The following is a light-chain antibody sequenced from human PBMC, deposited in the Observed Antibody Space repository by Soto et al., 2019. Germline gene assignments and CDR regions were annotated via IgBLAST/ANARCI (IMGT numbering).Light chain of an antibody. V-gene: IGLV2-14*01. J-gene: IGLJ3*02. CDR2: EVS. Sequence: QSALTQPASVSGSPGQSITISCTGTSSDVGGYNFVSWYQQHPGKAPKLMIYEVSNRPSGVSKRFSGSKSGNTDSLTISGLHSEDEADYYCNSYTSSRTLVFGGGTQVTVL. CDR1: SSDVGGYNF. CDR3: NSYTSSRTLV.